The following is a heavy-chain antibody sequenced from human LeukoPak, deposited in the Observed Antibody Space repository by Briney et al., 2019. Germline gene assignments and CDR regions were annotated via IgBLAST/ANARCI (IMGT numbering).Heavy chain of an antibody. CDR1: GGSFSGYY. CDR3: ATRDIVATPLDP. Sequence: ETLSLTCAVYGGSFSGYYWSWVRQAPGKGLEWVSAISGSGGSTYYADSVKGRFTISRDNSKNTLHLQMNSLRAEDTAVYYCATRDIVATPLDPWGQGTLVTVSS. CDR2: ISGSGGST. J-gene: IGHJ5*02. D-gene: IGHD5-12*01. V-gene: IGHV3-23*01.